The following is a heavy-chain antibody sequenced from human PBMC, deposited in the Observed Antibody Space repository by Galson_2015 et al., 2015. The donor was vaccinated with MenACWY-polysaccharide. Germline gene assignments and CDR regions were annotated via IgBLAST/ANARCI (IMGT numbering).Heavy chain of an antibody. Sequence: ETLSLTCTVSGGSISSYYWSWIRQPPGKGLEWIGYIYYSGSTNYNPSLKSRASISVDTSKNQFSLKLTSVTAADTAVYYCARGRVQQWPARHGLDVWGQGTTVTVSS. V-gene: IGHV4-59*01. CDR1: GGSISSYY. CDR3: ARGRVQQWPARHGLDV. CDR2: IYYSGST. D-gene: IGHD6-19*01. J-gene: IGHJ6*02.